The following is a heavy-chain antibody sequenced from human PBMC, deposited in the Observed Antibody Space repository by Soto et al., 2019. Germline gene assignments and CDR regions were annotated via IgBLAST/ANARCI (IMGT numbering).Heavy chain of an antibody. CDR1: GGSISNSNW. CDR3: AHRPIVGAAI. V-gene: IGHV4-4*02. J-gene: IGHJ4*02. D-gene: IGHD1-26*01. CDR2: IYHSGST. Sequence: SLTCGVFGGSISNSNWWTWVRQPPGKGPEWIGEIYHSGSTNYNSSLMSRVTISLDKPNNQFSLKLTSVTAADTAVYYCAHRPIVGAAIWGQGTLVTVSS.